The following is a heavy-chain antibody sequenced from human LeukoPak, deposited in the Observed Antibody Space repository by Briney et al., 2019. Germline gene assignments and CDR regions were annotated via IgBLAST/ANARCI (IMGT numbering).Heavy chain of an antibody. CDR1: GFTFSSSW. CDR2: IKQDGSEK. J-gene: IGHJ5*02. Sequence: GGSLRLSCAASGFTFSSSWMSWVRQAPGKRLEWVANIKQDGSEKYYVGSVKGRFTISRDNAKNSLYLQMDSLRAEDTAVYYCARDGPYSTSSTHPPWGQGTLVTVSS. V-gene: IGHV3-7*03. D-gene: IGHD6-6*01. CDR3: ARDGPYSTSSTHPP.